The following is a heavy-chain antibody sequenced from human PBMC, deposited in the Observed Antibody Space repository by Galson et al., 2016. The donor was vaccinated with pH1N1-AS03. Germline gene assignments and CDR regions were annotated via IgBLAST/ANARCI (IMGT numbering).Heavy chain of an antibody. D-gene: IGHD3-9*01. CDR2: IKGGNVNT. Sequence: SVKVSCKASGYTFSSYAMHWVRQAPGQRLEWMGWIKGGNVNTEYSQKFQGRVTITRDTSASTAYMELSSLRSEETAVYYRARDHFVLRYFDWLNDRFYGMDVWGQGTTVTVSS. CDR1: GYTFSSYA. V-gene: IGHV1-3*01. CDR3: ARDHFVLRYFDWLNDRFYGMDV. J-gene: IGHJ6*02.